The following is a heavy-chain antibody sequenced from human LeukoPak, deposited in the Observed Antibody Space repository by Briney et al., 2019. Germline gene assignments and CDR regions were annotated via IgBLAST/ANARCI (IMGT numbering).Heavy chain of an antibody. CDR3: AREGWFGEPPSHWFDP. CDR1: GVSVSSKSAT. J-gene: IGHJ5*02. Sequence: SQTLSLTCAISGVSVSSKSATWNWIRQSPSRGLEWLGRTYYTSKWYNDYAISVKSRITINPDTSKNQFSLQLNSVTPEDTAVYYCAREGWFGEPPSHWFDPWGQGTLVTVSS. D-gene: IGHD3-10*01. V-gene: IGHV6-1*01. CDR2: TYYTSKWYN.